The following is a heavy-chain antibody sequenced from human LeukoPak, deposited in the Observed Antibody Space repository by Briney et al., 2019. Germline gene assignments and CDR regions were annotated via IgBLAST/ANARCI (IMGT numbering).Heavy chain of an antibody. CDR1: GGSINSHY. Sequence: SEPLSLTCTVSGGSINSHYWSWMRQPPGKGLEWIGYISHSGSTNYKPSLKSRVTISVDTSKNQFSLRVSSVTAADTAVYYCARFGPTMIVVAFDIWGQGTMVTVSS. CDR3: ARFGPTMIVVAFDI. CDR2: ISHSGST. V-gene: IGHV4-59*11. D-gene: IGHD3-22*01. J-gene: IGHJ3*02.